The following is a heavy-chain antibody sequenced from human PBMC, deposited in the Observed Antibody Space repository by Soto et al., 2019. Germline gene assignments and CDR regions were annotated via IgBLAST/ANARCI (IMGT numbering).Heavy chain of an antibody. CDR1: GYTFTSYD. D-gene: IGHD3-22*01. V-gene: IGHV1-8*01. Sequence: QVQLVQSGAEVKKPGASVKVSCKASGYTFTSYDINWVRQATGQGLEWMGWMNPNSANTAYAQKFQGGVTMTRNTSISTAYMELSSLRSEDTAVYYCARGKSSGYYYDYWGQGTLVTVSS. CDR3: ARGKSSGYYYDY. CDR2: MNPNSANT. J-gene: IGHJ4*02.